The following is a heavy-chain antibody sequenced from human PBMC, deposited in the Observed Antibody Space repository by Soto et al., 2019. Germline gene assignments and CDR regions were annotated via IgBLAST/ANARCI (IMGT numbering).Heavy chain of an antibody. Sequence: SETLSLTCTVSGGSISSNIYHWGWIRQPPGKGLEWIGRIYNSGRTYYNASLKSRVSISIDTSKNQFSLKLTSVTAADTAVYYCARHPVYATGWQIDYWGQGALVNVSS. CDR2: IYNSGRT. D-gene: IGHD2-2*01. CDR3: ARHPVYATGWQIDY. CDR1: GGSISSNIYH. J-gene: IGHJ4*02. V-gene: IGHV4-39*01.